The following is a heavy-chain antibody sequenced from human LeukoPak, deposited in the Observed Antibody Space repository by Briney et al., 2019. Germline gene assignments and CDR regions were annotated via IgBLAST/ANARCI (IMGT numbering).Heavy chain of an antibody. CDR2: ISYDGSNK. V-gene: IGHV3-30*14. Sequence: GGSLRLSCAASGFTFSSYAMHWVRQAPGKGLEWVPLISYDGSNKYYAESVKGRFTISRDNSKNTLYLQMNSLRAEDTATYYCARLRSPRDAFDVWGQGTLVTVSS. J-gene: IGHJ3*01. CDR1: GFTFSSYA. CDR3: ARLRSPRDAFDV. D-gene: IGHD3-16*01.